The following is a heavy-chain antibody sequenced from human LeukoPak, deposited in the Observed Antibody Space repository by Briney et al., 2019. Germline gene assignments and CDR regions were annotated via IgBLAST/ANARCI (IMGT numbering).Heavy chain of an antibody. D-gene: IGHD2-2*01. CDR2: ISGSGGST. J-gene: IGHJ4*02. Sequence: PGGSLRLSCAASGFTFSSYAMSWVRQAPGKGLEWVSAISGSGGSTYYADSVKGRFTISRDNSKNTLYLQMNSLRAEDTAVYYCAKDACCSSTSCYLFDYWGQGTLVTVSS. V-gene: IGHV3-23*01. CDR1: GFTFSSYA. CDR3: AKDACCSSTSCYLFDY.